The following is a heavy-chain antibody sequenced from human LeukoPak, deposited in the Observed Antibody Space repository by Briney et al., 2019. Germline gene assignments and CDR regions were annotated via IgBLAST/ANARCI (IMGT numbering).Heavy chain of an antibody. V-gene: IGHV3-21*04. CDR1: GFMFSTYS. D-gene: IGHD6-13*01. CDR3: ATKGGSSSWYNFDY. Sequence: AGGSLRLSCAASGFMFSTYSMNWVRQAPGKGLEYVSSIISSGRYTFSADSVKGRFTISRDNAENSLYLQMNSLRAEDTAVYYCATKGGSSSWYNFDYWGQGTLVTVSS. CDR2: IISSGRYT. J-gene: IGHJ4*02.